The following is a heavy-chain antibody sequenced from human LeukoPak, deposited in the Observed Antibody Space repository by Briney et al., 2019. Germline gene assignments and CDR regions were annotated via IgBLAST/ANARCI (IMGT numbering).Heavy chain of an antibody. CDR1: GFTFSSYW. CDR2: INSDGSST. V-gene: IGHV3-74*01. CDR3: ARDSLPYYYDSSGYYPDAFDI. Sequence: GGSLRLSCAASGFTFSSYWMHWVRQAPGKGLVWVSRINSDGSSTSYADSVKGRFTISRDNAKNSLYLQMNSLRAEDTAVYYCARDSLPYYYDSSGYYPDAFDIWGQGTMVTVSS. J-gene: IGHJ3*02. D-gene: IGHD3-22*01.